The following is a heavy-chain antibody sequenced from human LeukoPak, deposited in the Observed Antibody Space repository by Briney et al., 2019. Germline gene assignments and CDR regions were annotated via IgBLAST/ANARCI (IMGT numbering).Heavy chain of an antibody. CDR1: GFTFSDYS. V-gene: IGHV3-30*18. D-gene: IGHD2-2*01. CDR3: AKDLGCSSTSCYWVLNYYYGMDV. CDR2: ISYDGSNK. J-gene: IGHJ6*02. Sequence: PGGSLRLSCAASGFTFSDYSMNWVRQAPGKGLEWVAVISYDGSNKYYADSVKGRFTISRDNSKNTLYLQMNSLRAEDTAVYYCAKDLGCSSTSCYWVLNYYYGMDVWGQGTTVTVSS.